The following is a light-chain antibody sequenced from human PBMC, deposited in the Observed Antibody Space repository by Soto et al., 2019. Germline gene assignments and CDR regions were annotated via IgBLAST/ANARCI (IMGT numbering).Light chain of an antibody. V-gene: IGLV2-11*01. J-gene: IGLJ1*01. Sequence: QSVLTQPRSVSGSPGQSVTISCTGTSSDVGGYNYVSWYEQHPVKAPKLMIYDVTKRPSGVPDRFSGSKSGNTASLTISGLQAGDEADYYCCSYAGSYTWVFGTGTKVTVL. CDR1: SSDVGGYNY. CDR3: CSYAGSYTWV. CDR2: DVT.